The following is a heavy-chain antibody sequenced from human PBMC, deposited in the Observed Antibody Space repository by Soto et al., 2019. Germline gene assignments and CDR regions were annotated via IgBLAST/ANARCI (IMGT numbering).Heavy chain of an antibody. V-gene: IGHV3-30*18. CDR3: AKDLNRGYSYGYAFDI. D-gene: IGHD5-18*01. J-gene: IGHJ3*02. CDR1: GFTFSSYG. CDR2: ISYDGSNK. Sequence: GGSLRLSCAASGFTFSSYGMHWVRQAPGKGLEWVAVISYDGSNKYYADSVKGRFTISRDNSKNTLYLQMNSLRAEDTAVYYCAKDLNRGYSYGYAFDIWGQGTMVTVSS.